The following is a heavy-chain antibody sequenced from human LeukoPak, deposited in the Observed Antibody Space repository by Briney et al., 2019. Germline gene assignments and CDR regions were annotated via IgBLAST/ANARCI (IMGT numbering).Heavy chain of an antibody. J-gene: IGHJ4*02. CDR1: GYTFTGYY. V-gene: IGHV1-2*02. CDR3: ARGLIDWGSYRYTTFDY. D-gene: IGHD3-16*02. CDR2: INPNSGGT. Sequence: GASVKVSCKASGYTFTGYYMHWVRQAPGQGLEWMGWINPNSGGTNYAQKFQGRVTMTRDTSISAAYMELSRLRSDDTAAYYCARGLIDWGSYRYTTFDYWGQGTLVTVSS.